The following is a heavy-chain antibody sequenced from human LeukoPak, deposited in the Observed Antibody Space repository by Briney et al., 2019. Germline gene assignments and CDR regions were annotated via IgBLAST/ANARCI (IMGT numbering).Heavy chain of an antibody. J-gene: IGHJ4*02. D-gene: IGHD5-24*01. CDR2: ISSSSSYI. Sequence: GGSLRLSCAASGFTFSSYSMNWVRQAPGKGLEWVSSISSSSSYIYYADSVKGRFTISRDNAKNSLYLQMNSLRAEDTAVYYCARAWFGDGYTYDYWGQGTLVTVPS. CDR3: ARAWFGDGYTYDY. V-gene: IGHV3-21*01. CDR1: GFTFSSYS.